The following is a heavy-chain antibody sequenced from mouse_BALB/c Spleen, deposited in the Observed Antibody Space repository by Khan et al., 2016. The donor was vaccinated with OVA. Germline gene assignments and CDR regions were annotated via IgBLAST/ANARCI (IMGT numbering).Heavy chain of an antibody. Sequence: QVQLKESGAELVKPGASVKLSCKTSGYTFTSYWIHWVKQRSGQGLEWIARIYPGTDNTNYNEKLKDKATLTADQSSSTAYMQLSSLKSEDSAVYFCAREEALYYFAYWGQGTTLTVSS. J-gene: IGHJ2*01. V-gene: IGHV1-76*01. CDR1: GYTFTSYW. CDR3: AREEALYYFAY. CDR2: IYPGTDNT. D-gene: IGHD3-2*02.